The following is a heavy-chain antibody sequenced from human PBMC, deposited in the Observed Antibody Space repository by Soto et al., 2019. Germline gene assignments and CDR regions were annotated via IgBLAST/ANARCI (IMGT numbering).Heavy chain of an antibody. CDR2: MQPSTGST. Sequence: ASVKVSCRASGYGFTSLDSNCVRQTAGQGLEWMGWMQPSTGSTGYAQKFQGRVTMTRDTSINTAYMEVTTLTSDDTAFYYCAGGVSAGVDSWGQGTLAIFSS. CDR1: GYGFTSLD. V-gene: IGHV1-8*01. J-gene: IGHJ4*02. CDR3: AGGVSAGVDS.